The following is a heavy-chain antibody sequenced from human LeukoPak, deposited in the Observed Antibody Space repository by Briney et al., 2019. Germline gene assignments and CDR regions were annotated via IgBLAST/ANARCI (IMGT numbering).Heavy chain of an antibody. CDR1: GGSFSGYY. V-gene: IGHV4-34*01. CDR3: ARGPRGGVTAVRYFDY. D-gene: IGHD3-16*01. J-gene: IGHJ4*02. Sequence: SETLSLTCAVYGGSFSGYYWSWIRQPPGKGLEWIGEINHSGSTNYNPSLKNRVTISVDTSKNQFSLKLSSVTAADTAVYYCARGPRGGVTAVRYFDYWGQGTLVTVSS. CDR2: INHSGST.